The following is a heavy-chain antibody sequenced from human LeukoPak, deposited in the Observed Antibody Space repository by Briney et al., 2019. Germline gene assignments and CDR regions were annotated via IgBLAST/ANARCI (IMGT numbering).Heavy chain of an antibody. Sequence: GGSLRLSCAASGFTFSGSAMHWVRQAPGKGLEWVGRIRSKANSYATAYAASGKGRFTISRDDSKNTAYLQMNSLKTEDTAVYYCTRHPYYYGSGRGYYYGMDVWGKGTTVTVSS. CDR2: IRSKANSYAT. V-gene: IGHV3-73*01. D-gene: IGHD3-10*01. CDR3: TRHPYYYGSGRGYYYGMDV. J-gene: IGHJ6*04. CDR1: GFTFSGSA.